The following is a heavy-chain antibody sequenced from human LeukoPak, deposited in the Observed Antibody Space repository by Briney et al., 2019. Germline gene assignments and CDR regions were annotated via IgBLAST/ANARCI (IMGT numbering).Heavy chain of an antibody. CDR2: INPNTGNP. Sequence: ASVKVSCKASGYIFTNYAMNWVRQAPGQGLEWMGWINPNTGNPAYAQGFTGRFVFSLDTSVTTTYLQISGLKAEDTAVYYCARAYQPLGGLSFPDSWGQGTLVTVSS. J-gene: IGHJ5*01. D-gene: IGHD3-16*02. CDR3: ARAYQPLGGLSFPDS. V-gene: IGHV7-4-1*02. CDR1: GYIFTNYA.